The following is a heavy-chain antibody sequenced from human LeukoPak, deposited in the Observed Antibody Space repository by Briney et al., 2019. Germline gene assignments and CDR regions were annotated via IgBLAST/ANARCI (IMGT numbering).Heavy chain of an antibody. CDR3: ARQARSYSNYVDY. J-gene: IGHJ4*02. CDR2: INHSGST. Sequence: TSETLSLTCAVYGGSFSGYYWSWIRQPPGKGLEWIGEINHSGSTNYNPSLKSRVTISVDTSKNQFSLKLSSVTAADTAVYYCARQARSYSNYVDYWGQGTLVTVSS. CDR1: GGSFSGYY. V-gene: IGHV4-34*01. D-gene: IGHD4-11*01.